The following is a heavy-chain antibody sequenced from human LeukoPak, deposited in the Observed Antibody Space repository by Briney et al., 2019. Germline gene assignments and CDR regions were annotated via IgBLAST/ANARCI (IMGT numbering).Heavy chain of an antibody. CDR2: IYSAGSR. V-gene: IGHV3-53*01. CDR1: GFTVSSNY. CDR3: ASGGLGVRKFYSDPFHY. Sequence: GGSLRLSCAASGFTVSSNYMSWVRQAPEKGLEWVSIIYSAGSRYYADSVRGRFTISRDDSKNTMSLQMNSLRAEDSAVYYCASGGLGVRKFYSDPFHYWGQGTLVTVSS. D-gene: IGHD2-15*01. J-gene: IGHJ4*02.